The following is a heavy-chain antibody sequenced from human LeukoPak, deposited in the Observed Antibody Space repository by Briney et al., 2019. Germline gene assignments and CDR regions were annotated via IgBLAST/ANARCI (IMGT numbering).Heavy chain of an antibody. J-gene: IGHJ1*01. CDR1: GFTFSSYG. D-gene: IGHD6-13*01. Sequence: GSLRLSCAASGFTFSSYGMHWVRQAPGKGLEWVAFIRYDGSNKYYADSVKGRFTISRDNSKNTLYLQMNSLRAEDTAVYYCCVKAAAGTSGYFQHWGQGTLVTVSS. CDR2: IRYDGSNK. V-gene: IGHV3-30*02. CDR3: CVKAAAGTSGYFQH.